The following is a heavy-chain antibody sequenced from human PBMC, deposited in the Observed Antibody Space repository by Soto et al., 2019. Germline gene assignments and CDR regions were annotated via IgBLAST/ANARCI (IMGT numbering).Heavy chain of an antibody. V-gene: IGHV3-23*01. CDR3: AKDDGSGSHRGLCCY. CDR2: ISGSGGST. Sequence: GGSLRLSCAASGLTVSSYAMSWVRQAPGKGLEWVSAISGSGGSTYYAVSVKGRFTLSRDNSKNTLYLQMNSLRAEDTAVYYCAKDDGSGSHRGLCCYWGQGTLVTVSS. J-gene: IGHJ4*02. D-gene: IGHD3-10*01. CDR1: GLTVSSYA.